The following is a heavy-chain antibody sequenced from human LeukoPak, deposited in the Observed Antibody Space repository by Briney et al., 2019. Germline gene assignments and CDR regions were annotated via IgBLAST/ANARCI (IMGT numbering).Heavy chain of an antibody. CDR1: GFTFSSYA. Sequence: GGPLRLSCAASGFTFSSYAMSWVRQAPGKGLEWVSAISGSGGSTYYADSVKGRFTISRDNSKNTLYLQMNSLRAEDTAVYYCAKVGIAAVNAFDIWGQGTMVTVSS. V-gene: IGHV3-23*01. CDR2: ISGSGGST. CDR3: AKVGIAAVNAFDI. D-gene: IGHD6-13*01. J-gene: IGHJ3*02.